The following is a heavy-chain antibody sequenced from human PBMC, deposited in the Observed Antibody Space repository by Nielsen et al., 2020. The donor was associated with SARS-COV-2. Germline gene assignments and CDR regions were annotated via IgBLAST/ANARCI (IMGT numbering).Heavy chain of an antibody. Sequence: GESLKISCAASGFPFSSYEMNWVRQAPGKALEWLGRIRSKSHSYETVYAVSVRDRFTISRDDSENTAYLQMNSLRTEDTAVYFCTRVNPISGSWFDAFDIWGQGTMVTVSS. J-gene: IGHJ3*02. CDR1: GFPFSSYE. CDR2: IRSKSHSYET. D-gene: IGHD6-13*01. CDR3: TRVNPISGSWFDAFDI. V-gene: IGHV3-73*01.